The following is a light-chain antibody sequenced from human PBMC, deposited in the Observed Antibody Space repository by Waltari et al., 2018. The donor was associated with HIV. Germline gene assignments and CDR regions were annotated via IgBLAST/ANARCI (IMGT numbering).Light chain of an antibody. Sequence: QSALPQPASVSGSPGQSITIPCTGTSSDVGGYNSFSWYQQHPGKAPKLMIYDVSNRPSGVSNRFSGSKSGNTASLTISGLQAEDEADYYCSSYTSSSTLVFGGGTKLTVL. V-gene: IGLV2-14*01. CDR3: SSYTSSSTLV. CDR2: DVS. J-gene: IGLJ2*01. CDR1: SSDVGGYNS.